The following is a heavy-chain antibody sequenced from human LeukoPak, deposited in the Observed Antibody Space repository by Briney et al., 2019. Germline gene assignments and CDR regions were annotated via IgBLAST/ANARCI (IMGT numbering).Heavy chain of an antibody. D-gene: IGHD6-13*01. CDR3: ARAANTATGTPTLAIDY. J-gene: IGHJ4*02. CDR2: LSSSSTYT. Sequence: GGSLRLSCAASGFIFSDYYMSWMPQAPGRGREWVSYLSSSSTYTAYADSVQGRFTISGDDAKNSLYLQITSLRAEDTAVYFCARAANTATGTPTLAIDYWGQGTLVTVSS. CDR1: GFIFSDYY. V-gene: IGHV3-11*05.